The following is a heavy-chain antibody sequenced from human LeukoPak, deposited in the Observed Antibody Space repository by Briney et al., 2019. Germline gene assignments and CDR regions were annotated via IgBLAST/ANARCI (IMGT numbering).Heavy chain of an antibody. CDR2: IYYSGNT. D-gene: IGHD5-24*01. J-gene: IGHJ4*02. Sequence: SETLSLTCTVSGGSISSGGYYWSWIRQHPGKGLEWIGYIYYSGNTYYNPSLKSRVTISVDTSKNQFSLKLSSVTAADTAVYYCARRGDGYNYFDYWGQGALVTVSS. CDR3: ARRGDGYNYFDY. V-gene: IGHV4-31*03. CDR1: GGSISSGGYY.